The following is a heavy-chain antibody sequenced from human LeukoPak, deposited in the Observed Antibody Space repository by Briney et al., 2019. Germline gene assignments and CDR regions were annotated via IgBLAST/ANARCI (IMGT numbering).Heavy chain of an antibody. D-gene: IGHD5-24*01. CDR1: GFPFSSYW. J-gene: IGHJ4*02. CDR2: KKQDGSKK. CDR3: TRVGYIDEGIDY. Sequence: GGSLRLSCVASGFPFSSYWMTWVRQAPGKGLEWVANKKQDGSKKSYVDSVKGRFTISRDNAKNTLYLQMNSLRAEDTAIYYCTRVGYIDEGIDYWGQGTLVTVSS. V-gene: IGHV3-7*04.